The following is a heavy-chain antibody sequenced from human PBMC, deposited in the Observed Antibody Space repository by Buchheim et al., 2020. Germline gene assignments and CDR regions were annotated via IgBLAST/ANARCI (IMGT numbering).Heavy chain of an antibody. CDR3: ARMAHVDTALDY. CDR2: IDWYDDK. D-gene: IGHD5-18*01. Sequence: QVTLKESGPALVKPTQTLTLICTFSGFSLSTSGMCVSGPRPPPGKALEWLARIDWYDDKFYSTSLKTRLTITKDTSKNPVFLTMTNMDPVDTATYYCARMAHVDTALDYWGQGSL. CDR1: GFSLSTSGMC. J-gene: IGHJ4*02. V-gene: IGHV2-70*04.